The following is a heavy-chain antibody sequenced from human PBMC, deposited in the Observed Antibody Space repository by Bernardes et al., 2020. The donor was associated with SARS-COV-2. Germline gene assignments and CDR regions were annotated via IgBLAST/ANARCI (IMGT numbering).Heavy chain of an antibody. CDR3: ARHIYYDFWSGFTN. V-gene: IGHV4-59*08. J-gene: IGHJ4*02. CDR1: GGSISSYY. CDR2: IYYSGST. D-gene: IGHD3-3*01. Sequence: SESLCLTCTVSGGSISSYYWSWIRQPPGKGLEWIGYIYYSGSTNYNPSLKSRVTITVDTSKNQFSLKLSSVTAADTAVYYCARHIYYDFWSGFTNWGQGTLVTVSS.